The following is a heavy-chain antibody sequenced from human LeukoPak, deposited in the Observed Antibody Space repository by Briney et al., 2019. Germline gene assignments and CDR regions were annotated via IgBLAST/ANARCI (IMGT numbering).Heavy chain of an antibody. Sequence: GGSLRLSCAASGFTFSSYSMNWVRQAPGKGLEWVSYISSSSSTIYYADSVKGRFTISRDNAKNSLYLQMNSLRAEDTAVYYCARGLYSSGWYSWFDPWGQGTLVTVSS. J-gene: IGHJ5*02. D-gene: IGHD6-19*01. CDR2: ISSSSSTI. CDR1: GFTFSSYS. V-gene: IGHV3-48*04. CDR3: ARGLYSSGWYSWFDP.